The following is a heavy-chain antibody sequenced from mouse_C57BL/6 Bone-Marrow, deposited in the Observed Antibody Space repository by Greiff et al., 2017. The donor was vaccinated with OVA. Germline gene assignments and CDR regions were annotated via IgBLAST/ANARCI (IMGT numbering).Heavy chain of an antibody. J-gene: IGHJ2*01. CDR3: ARQPPLDY. CDR1: GFTFSSYT. Sequence: DVHLVESGGGLVKPGGSLKLSCAASGFTFSSYTMSWVRQTPEKRLEWVATISGGGGNTYYPDSVKGRFTISRDNAKNTLYLQMSSLRSEDTALYYCARQPPLDYWGQGTTLTVSS. V-gene: IGHV5-9*01. CDR2: ISGGGGNT.